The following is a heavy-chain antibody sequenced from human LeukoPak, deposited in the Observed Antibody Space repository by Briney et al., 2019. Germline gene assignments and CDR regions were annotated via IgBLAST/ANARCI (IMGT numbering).Heavy chain of an antibody. Sequence: SETLSLTCTVSGYSISSGYYWGWIRQPPGKGLEWIGSIYHIGSTYYNPSLKSRVTISVDTSKNQFSLKLSSVTAADTAVYYCARGICWFDPWGQGTLVTVSS. J-gene: IGHJ5*02. CDR2: IYHIGST. V-gene: IGHV4-38-2*02. CDR1: GYSISSGYY. CDR3: ARGICWFDP.